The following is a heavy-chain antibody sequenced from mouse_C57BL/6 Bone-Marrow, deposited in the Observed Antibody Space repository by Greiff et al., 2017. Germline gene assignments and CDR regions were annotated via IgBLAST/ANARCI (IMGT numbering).Heavy chain of an antibody. V-gene: IGHV1-15*01. Sequence: QVQLQQSGAELVRPGASVTLSCKASGYTFTDYEMHWVKQTPVHGLEWIGAIDPETGGTAYNQKFKGKAILTADKSSSTAYMELRSLTSEASAVYCCTRSYYFAWFAYWGQGTLVTVSA. CDR2: IDPETGGT. J-gene: IGHJ3*01. CDR3: TRSYYFAWFAY. CDR1: GYTFTDYE. D-gene: IGHD1-1*01.